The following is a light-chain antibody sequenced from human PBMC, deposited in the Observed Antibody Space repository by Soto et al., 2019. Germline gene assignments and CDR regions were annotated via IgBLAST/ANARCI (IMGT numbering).Light chain of an antibody. V-gene: IGLV1-47*01. CDR2: RDS. J-gene: IGLJ3*02. Sequence: QLVLTQPPSASGTPGQRVTISCSESSSSIGSNYIYWYQQLPGTAPKLLIYRDSQRPSGVPDRFSGSKSGTSASLAISGLRSEGEADYYCAAWDDSLRGWVFGGGTKLTVL. CDR3: AAWDDSLRGWV. CDR1: SSSIGSNY.